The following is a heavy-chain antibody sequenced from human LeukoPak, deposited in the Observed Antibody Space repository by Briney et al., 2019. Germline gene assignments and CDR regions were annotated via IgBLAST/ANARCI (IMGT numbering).Heavy chain of an antibody. V-gene: IGHV3-11*04. J-gene: IGHJ3*02. CDR1: GFTFSDYY. Sequence: GGSLRLSCAASGFTFSDYYMSWIRQAPGKGLEWVSYISSSGSTIYYADSVKGRFTISRDNAKNSLYLQMNSLRAEDTAVYSCARDCSGGSCYTHFGSDAFDIWGQGTMVTVSS. CDR2: ISSSGSTI. CDR3: ARDCSGGSCYTHFGSDAFDI. D-gene: IGHD2-15*01.